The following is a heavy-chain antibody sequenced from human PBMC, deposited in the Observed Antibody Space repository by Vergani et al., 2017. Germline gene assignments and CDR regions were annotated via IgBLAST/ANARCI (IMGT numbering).Heavy chain of an antibody. CDR2: IYYSGST. Sequence: QVQLQESGPGLVKPSETLSLTCTVSGGSISSYYWSWIRQPPGKGLEWIGYIYYSGSTNYNPSLTSRVTISVDTSKNQFSLKLSSVTAADTAVYYCARVERSGWSRGDAFDIWGQGTMVTVSS. CDR3: ARVERSGWSRGDAFDI. J-gene: IGHJ3*02. V-gene: IGHV4-59*01. D-gene: IGHD6-19*01. CDR1: GGSISSYY.